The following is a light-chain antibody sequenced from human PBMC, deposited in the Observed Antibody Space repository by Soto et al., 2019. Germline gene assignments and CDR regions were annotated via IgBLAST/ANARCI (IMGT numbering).Light chain of an antibody. CDR1: QAINNY. J-gene: IGKJ1*01. Sequence: DIQMTQSPSSLSASVGDRVTITCRASQAINNYLAWYQQKPGKVPELVIYATSTLQSGVPLRFSGSGSETDFTLTITNLQPEDVATYYCQKYNSAPWTFGQGTKVEMK. V-gene: IGKV1-27*01. CDR2: ATS. CDR3: QKYNSAPWT.